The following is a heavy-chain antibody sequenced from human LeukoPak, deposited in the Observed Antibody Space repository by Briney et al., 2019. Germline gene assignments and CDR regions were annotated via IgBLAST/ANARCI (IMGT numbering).Heavy chain of an antibody. CDR2: INDNGAT. V-gene: IGHV4-59*01. CDR3: ARAPATGYNYHFDY. CDR1: GASISSYF. D-gene: IGHD5-24*01. J-gene: IGHJ4*02. Sequence: SETLSLTCTVSGASISSYFWNWFRQPPGKGLEWIGYINDNGATNYNPSLKSRVTISVDRSKNQFSLKLSSAPAADTAVYYCARAPATGYNYHFDYWGQGSLVTVSS.